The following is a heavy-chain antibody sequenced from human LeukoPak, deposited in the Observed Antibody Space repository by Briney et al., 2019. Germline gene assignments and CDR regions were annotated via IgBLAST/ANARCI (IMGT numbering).Heavy chain of an antibody. Sequence: GTSLRLSCAASGFSFSTYGMHWVRQAPGKGLEWVAVISHDGNNKYYVDSVKGRFTISRDNPKNTLYLQMNSLRAEDTAVYYCARDWGNWGYGWYFDHWGQGTLVTVSS. CDR3: ARDWGNWGYGWYFDH. CDR1: GFSFSTYG. J-gene: IGHJ4*02. CDR2: ISHDGNNK. V-gene: IGHV3-30*03. D-gene: IGHD7-27*01.